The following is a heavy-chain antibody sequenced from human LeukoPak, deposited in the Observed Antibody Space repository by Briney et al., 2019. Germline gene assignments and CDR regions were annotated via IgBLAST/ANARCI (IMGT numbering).Heavy chain of an antibody. V-gene: IGHV1-8*03. CDR3: ARSHYYGSRNDY. CDR1: GYTFTVCY. Sequence: GASVTVSCKASGYTFTVCYMHWVRQAPGQGLEWMGWMNPNSGNTGYAQKFQGRVTITRNTSISTAYMELSSLRSEDTAVYYCARSHYYGSRNDYWGQGTLVTVSS. CDR2: MNPNSGNT. J-gene: IGHJ4*02. D-gene: IGHD3-10*01.